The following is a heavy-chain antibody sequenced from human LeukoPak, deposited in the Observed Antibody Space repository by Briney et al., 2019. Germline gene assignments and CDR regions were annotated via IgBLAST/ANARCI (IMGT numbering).Heavy chain of an antibody. CDR2: ISSSSYI. Sequence: GGSLRLSCAASGFTFSSYSMNWVRQAPGKGLEWVSSISSSSYIYYADSVKGRFTISRDNAKNSLYLQMNSLRAEDTAVYYCATTEVARYGDAFDIWGQGTMVTVSS. J-gene: IGHJ3*02. CDR3: ATTEVARYGDAFDI. V-gene: IGHV3-21*01. D-gene: IGHD5-24*01. CDR1: GFTFSSYS.